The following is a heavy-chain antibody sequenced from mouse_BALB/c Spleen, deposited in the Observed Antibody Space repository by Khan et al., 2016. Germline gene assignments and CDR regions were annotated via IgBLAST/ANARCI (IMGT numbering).Heavy chain of an antibody. J-gene: IGHJ4*01. CDR3: AKGLEAMDY. Sequence: QVRLQQSGPELVKPGASVKMSCKASGYTFTDYVISWVKQRTGQGLEWIGEIYPGSGSTYYNEKFKGKATLTADKSSNTAYMQISSLTSEDSAVFFCAKGLEAMDYWGQGTSVTVSS. V-gene: IGHV1-81*01. CDR2: IYPGSGST. CDR1: GYTFTDYV.